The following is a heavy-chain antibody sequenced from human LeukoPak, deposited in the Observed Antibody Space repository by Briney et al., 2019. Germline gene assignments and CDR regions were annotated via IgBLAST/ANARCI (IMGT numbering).Heavy chain of an antibody. CDR3: ARIVGAALDY. CDR1: AGTISSYY. Sequence: SETLSLTCTVSAGTISSYYWSWIRQPPGKGLEWIGYIYYSGSTNYNPSLKSRVTISVDTSKNQFSLKLSSVTAADTAVYYCARIVGAALDYWGQGTLVTVSS. V-gene: IGHV4-59*01. J-gene: IGHJ4*02. D-gene: IGHD1-26*01. CDR2: IYYSGST.